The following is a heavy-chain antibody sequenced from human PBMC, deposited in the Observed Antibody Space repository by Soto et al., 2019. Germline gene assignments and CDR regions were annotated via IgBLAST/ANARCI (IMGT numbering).Heavy chain of an antibody. V-gene: IGHV5-51*01. CDR1: GYSFTSYW. CDR2: IYPGDSDT. CDR3: ARAGRRYCSGDSCSDAFDI. J-gene: IGHJ3*02. D-gene: IGHD2-15*01. Sequence: GESLKISCKGSGYSFTSYWIGWVRQMPGKGLEWMGIIYPGDSDTRYSPSFQGQVTISADKSISTAYLQWSSLKASDTAMYYCARAGRRYCSGDSCSDAFDIWGQGTMVTVSS.